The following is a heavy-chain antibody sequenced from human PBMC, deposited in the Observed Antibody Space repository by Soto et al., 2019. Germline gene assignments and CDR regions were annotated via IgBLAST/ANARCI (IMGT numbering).Heavy chain of an antibody. CDR3: ARAPDGSGSYYYFDG. Sequence: GGSLRLSCAASGFTFSSYWMSWVRQAPGKGLQWVANINRDGNEKYYVDSLKGRFTISRDNAENSLYLQMNTPRAEDTAVYYCARAPDGSGSYYYFDGWGQGTLVTVSS. V-gene: IGHV3-7*03. CDR1: GFTFSSYW. CDR2: INRDGNEK. J-gene: IGHJ4*02. D-gene: IGHD3-22*01.